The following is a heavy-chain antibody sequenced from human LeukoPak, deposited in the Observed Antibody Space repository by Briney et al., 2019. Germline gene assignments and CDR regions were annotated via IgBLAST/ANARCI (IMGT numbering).Heavy chain of an antibody. CDR1: GFTFSSYA. CDR2: ISGSGGST. Sequence: GGSLRLSCAASGFTFSSYAMSWVRQAQGKGLEWVSAISGSGGSTYYADSVKGRFTISRDNSKNTLYLQMNSLRAEDTAVYYCATGLLLWFGELFGIDYWGQGTLVTVSS. J-gene: IGHJ4*02. D-gene: IGHD3-10*01. V-gene: IGHV3-23*01. CDR3: ATGLLLWFGELFGIDY.